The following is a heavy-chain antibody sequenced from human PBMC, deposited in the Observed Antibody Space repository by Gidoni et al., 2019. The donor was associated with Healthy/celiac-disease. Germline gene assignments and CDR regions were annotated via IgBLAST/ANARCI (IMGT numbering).Heavy chain of an antibody. D-gene: IGHD2-15*01. V-gene: IGHV4-31*03. CDR1: GGSISRGGYY. CDR2: IYYSGST. CDR3: ARAQPPSDIVVVVAASGFDY. Sequence: QVQLQESGPGLVKPSQTLSLTCTVSGGSISRGGYYWRWIRQHPGKGLEWIGYIYYSGSTYYNPSLKSRVTISVDTSKNQFSLKLSSVTAADTAVYYCARAQPPSDIVVVVAASGFDYWGQGTLVTVSS. J-gene: IGHJ4*02.